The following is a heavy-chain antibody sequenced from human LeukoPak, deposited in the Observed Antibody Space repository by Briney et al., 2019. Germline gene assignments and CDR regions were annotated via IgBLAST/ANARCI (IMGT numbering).Heavy chain of an antibody. CDR3: ARHSYGLDRFDP. CDR2: IYHSGST. CDR1: GYSLSSGYY. D-gene: IGHD5-18*01. V-gene: IGHV4-38-2*01. Sequence: SETLSLTCAVSGYSLSSGYYWGWIRQPPGKGLEWIGSIYHSGSTYYNPSLKSRVTISVDTSKNQFSLKLSSVTAVDTAVYYCARHSYGLDRFDPWGQGTLVTVSS. J-gene: IGHJ5*02.